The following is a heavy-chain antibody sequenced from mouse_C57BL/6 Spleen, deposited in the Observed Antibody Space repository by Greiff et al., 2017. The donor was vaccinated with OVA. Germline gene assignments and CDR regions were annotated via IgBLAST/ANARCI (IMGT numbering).Heavy chain of an antibody. J-gene: IGHJ3*01. CDR2: ISNGGGST. D-gene: IGHD2-4*01. Sequence: EVKLMESGGGLVQPGGSLKLSCAASGFTFSDYYMYWVRQTPEKRLEWVAYISNGGGSTYYPDTVKGRFTISRDNAKNTLYLQMSRLKSEDTAMYYCASSIYYDYGGFAYWGQGTLVTVSA. CDR1: GFTFSDYY. V-gene: IGHV5-12*01. CDR3: ASSIYYDYGGFAY.